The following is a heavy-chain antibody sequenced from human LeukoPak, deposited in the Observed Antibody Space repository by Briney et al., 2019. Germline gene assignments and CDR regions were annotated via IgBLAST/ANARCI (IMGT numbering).Heavy chain of an antibody. D-gene: IGHD1-20*01. Sequence: GGSLRLSCAASGFTFNSYGMHWVRQPPGKGLEWVAFIRYDGSNKYYADSVKGRFTISRDNSKNTLYLQMNSLRAEDTAVYYCAKDYGITGTGGAWLDPWGQGTMVTVSS. CDR3: AKDYGITGTGGAWLDP. V-gene: IGHV3-30*02. J-gene: IGHJ5*02. CDR1: GFTFNSYG. CDR2: IRYDGSNK.